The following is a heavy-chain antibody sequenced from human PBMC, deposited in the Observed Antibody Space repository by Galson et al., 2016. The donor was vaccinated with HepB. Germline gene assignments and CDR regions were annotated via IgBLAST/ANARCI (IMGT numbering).Heavy chain of an antibody. Sequence: TLSLTCTVSGASISGYYLCWIRQPPGKGLEWIGYIYYSGRTNYNPSLKSRVTISVDTSKNQFSLKLSSVTAADTAVYYCARDDSGGWYGFHYGMDVWGQGTTVTVSS. CDR2: IYYSGRT. CDR1: GASISGYY. J-gene: IGHJ6*02. CDR3: ARDDSGGWYGFHYGMDV. V-gene: IGHV4-59*01. D-gene: IGHD6-19*01.